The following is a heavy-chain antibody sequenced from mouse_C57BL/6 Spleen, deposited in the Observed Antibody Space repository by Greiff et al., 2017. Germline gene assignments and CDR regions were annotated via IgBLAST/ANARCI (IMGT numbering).Heavy chain of an antibody. CDR3: ASYYGSSPFAY. J-gene: IGHJ3*01. CDR2: IYPGSGST. V-gene: IGHV1-55*01. Sequence: VQLQQPGAELVKPGASVKLSCKASGYTFTSYWITWVKQMPGQGLEWIGDIYPGSGSTNYNEKFKSKATLTVDTSSSTAYMQLSSLTSEDSAVYYFASYYGSSPFAYWGQGTLVTVSA. D-gene: IGHD1-1*01. CDR1: GYTFTSYW.